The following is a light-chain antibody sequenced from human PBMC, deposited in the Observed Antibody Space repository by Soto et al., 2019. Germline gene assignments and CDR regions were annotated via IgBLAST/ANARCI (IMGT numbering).Light chain of an antibody. CDR3: SSYAGANSVV. CDR2: EVS. V-gene: IGLV2-8*01. Sequence: QSVLTQPPSASGSPGQSVTISCTGMSSDVGGYNYVSWYLQHPGKAPKLMIYEVSKRPSGVPDRFSGSKSGNTASLTVSGLQAEDEADYYCSSYAGANSVVFGGGTKLTVL. CDR1: SSDVGGYNY. J-gene: IGLJ2*01.